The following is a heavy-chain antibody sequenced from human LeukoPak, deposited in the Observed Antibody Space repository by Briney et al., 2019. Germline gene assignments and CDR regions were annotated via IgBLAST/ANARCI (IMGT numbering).Heavy chain of an antibody. V-gene: IGHV1-18*01. CDR3: ARGYCSSTSCPTNLLLFDY. D-gene: IGHD2-2*01. Sequence: ASVKVSCKASGYTFTGYGISWVRQAPGQGLEWMGWISAYNGNTNYAQKLQGRVTMTTDTSTSTAYMELRSLRSDDTAVYYCARGYCSSTSCPTNLLLFDYWGQGTLVTVSS. J-gene: IGHJ4*02. CDR2: ISAYNGNT. CDR1: GYTFTGYG.